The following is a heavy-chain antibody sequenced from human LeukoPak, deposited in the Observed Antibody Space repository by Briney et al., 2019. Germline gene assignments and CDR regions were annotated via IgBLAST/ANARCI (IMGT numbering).Heavy chain of an antibody. CDR2: INHSGST. Sequence: SETLSLTYAVYGGSFSGYYWSWIPQPPGKGLEWIGEINHSGSTNYNPSLKSRVTISVDTSKNQFSLKLSFVTAADTAVYYCARGFYGSGSYYNWGQGTLVTVSS. CDR1: GGSFSGYY. J-gene: IGHJ4*02. V-gene: IGHV4-34*01. CDR3: ARGFYGSGSYYN. D-gene: IGHD3-10*01.